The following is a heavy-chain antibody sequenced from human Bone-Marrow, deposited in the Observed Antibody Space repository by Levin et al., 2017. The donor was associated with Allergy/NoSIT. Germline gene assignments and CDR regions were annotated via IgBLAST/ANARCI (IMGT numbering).Heavy chain of an antibody. Sequence: GESLKISCAASGFTFSSYGMHWVRQAPGKGLEWVAVISYDGSNKYYADSVKGRFTISRDNSKNTLYLQMNSLRAEDTAVYYCAKGDSSGYYPPPYYFDYWGQGTLVTVSS. J-gene: IGHJ4*02. V-gene: IGHV3-30*18. CDR2: ISYDGSNK. D-gene: IGHD3-22*01. CDR1: GFTFSSYG. CDR3: AKGDSSGYYPPPYYFDY.